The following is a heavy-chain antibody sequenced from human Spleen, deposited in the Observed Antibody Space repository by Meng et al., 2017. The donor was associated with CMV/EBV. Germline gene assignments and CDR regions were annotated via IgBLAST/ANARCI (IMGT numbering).Heavy chain of an antibody. D-gene: IGHD6-13*01. V-gene: IGHV3-21*06. CDR3: AREGSNWYHYFDF. CDR2: ISDDGDYT. Sequence: ASGFIFSDYTMNWVRLAPGKGLEWVSSISDDGDYTYYADSVKGQFSISRDNAKNSLYLQMSRLRAEDTAVHYCAREGSNWYHYFDFWGQGTLVTVSS. J-gene: IGHJ4*02. CDR1: GFIFSDYT.